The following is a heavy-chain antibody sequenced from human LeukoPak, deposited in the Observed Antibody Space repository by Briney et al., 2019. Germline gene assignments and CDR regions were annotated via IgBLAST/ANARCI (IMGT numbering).Heavy chain of an antibody. V-gene: IGHV3-74*01. J-gene: IGHJ4*02. Sequence: GGSLRLSCAASGFTFSSYEMNWVRQAPGKGLMWVSRINSDGSTTSYADSVKGRFTISRDNAKNTLYLQMNSLRVEDTAVYYCTRINYGWGQGTLVTVSS. CDR2: INSDGSTT. CDR1: GFTFSSYE. CDR3: TRINYG. D-gene: IGHD3-16*01.